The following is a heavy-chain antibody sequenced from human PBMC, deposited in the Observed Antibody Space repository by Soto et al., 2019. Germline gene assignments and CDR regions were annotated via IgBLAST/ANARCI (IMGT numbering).Heavy chain of an antibody. CDR2: INPKSGGT. CDR1: GYSFTDYH. V-gene: IGHV1-2*04. CDR3: ARGDSTDCSNGVCSFFYNHDMDV. D-gene: IGHD2-8*01. Sequence: ASVKVSCKASGYSFTDYHIHWLRQAPGQGLEWLGRINPKSGGTSTAQKFQGWVTMTTDTSISTASMELTRLTSDDTAIYYCARGDSTDCSNGVCSFFYNHDMDVWGQGTTVTVSS. J-gene: IGHJ6*02.